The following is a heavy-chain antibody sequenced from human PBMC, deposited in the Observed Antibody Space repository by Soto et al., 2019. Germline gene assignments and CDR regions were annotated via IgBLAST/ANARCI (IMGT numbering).Heavy chain of an antibody. CDR3: AREVSPNSRGWYTVLVRWFDP. J-gene: IGHJ5*02. V-gene: IGHV4-31*03. Sequence: QVQLQESGPGLVKPSQTLSLTCTVSGGSINSGDYYWSWVRQLPGEGLEWIGFIPYSGSTYYNPSLGSRVTISLDTSKNQFSLELNSVTAADSAVYYCAREVSPNSRGWYTVLVRWFDPWGQGTLVTVSS. CDR1: GGSINSGDYY. CDR2: IPYSGST. D-gene: IGHD6-19*01.